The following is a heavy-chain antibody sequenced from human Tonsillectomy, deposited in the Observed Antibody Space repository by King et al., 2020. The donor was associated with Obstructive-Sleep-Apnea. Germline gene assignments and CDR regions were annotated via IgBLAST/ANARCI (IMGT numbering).Heavy chain of an antibody. J-gene: IGHJ4*02. CDR3: ARGSQLWSEVGDY. CDR1: GFTFSSYG. D-gene: IGHD5-18*01. CDR2: IRVDGSNK. V-gene: IGHV3-30*02. Sequence: VQLVESGGGVVQPGGSLRLSCAASGFTFSSYGMHWVRQAPGKGLEWVAFIRVDGSNKYYAESVKGRFTISRDNSENTVYLQMNSLRAEDTAVYYCARGSQLWSEVGDYWGQGTLVTVSS.